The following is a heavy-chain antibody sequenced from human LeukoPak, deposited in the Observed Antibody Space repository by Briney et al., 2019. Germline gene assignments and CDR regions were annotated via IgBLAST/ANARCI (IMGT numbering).Heavy chain of an antibody. CDR1: GYTFTGYY. Sequence: ASVKVSCKASGYTFTGYYMHWVRQAPGQGLEWMGWINPNSGGTNYAQKFRGRVTMTRDTSISTAYMELSRLRSDDTAVYYCARDPERYLNWFDPWGQGTLVTVSS. CDR2: INPNSGGT. D-gene: IGHD3-9*01. J-gene: IGHJ5*02. V-gene: IGHV1-2*02. CDR3: ARDPERYLNWFDP.